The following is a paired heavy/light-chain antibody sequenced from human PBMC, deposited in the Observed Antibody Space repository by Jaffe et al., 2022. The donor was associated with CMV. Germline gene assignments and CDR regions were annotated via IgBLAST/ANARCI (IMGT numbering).Heavy chain of an antibody. CDR1: GFTLSSYS. V-gene: IGHV3-21*01. CDR2: ITSSSSSSYI. Sequence: DVQLVESGGGLVKPGGSLRLSCAASGFTLSSYSMNWVRQAPGKGLEWVSSITSSSSSSYISYADSVKGRFTISRDNAKNLLYLQMNSLRAEDTAVYYCASVMVRVFSEEAFDIWGQGTMVTVSS. CDR3: ASVMVRVFSEEAFDI. D-gene: IGHD2-8*01. J-gene: IGHJ3*02.
Light chain of an antibody. CDR2: QDT. J-gene: IGLJ2*01. Sequence: SYELTQPPSVSVSPGQTASITCSGDKLGDKYVCWYQQRPGQSPVLVIYQDTKRPSGIPERISGSNSGNTAILTISGTQAMDEADYYCQVWDINNARVFGGGTKLTVL. V-gene: IGLV3-1*01. CDR1: KLGDKY. CDR3: QVWDINNARV.